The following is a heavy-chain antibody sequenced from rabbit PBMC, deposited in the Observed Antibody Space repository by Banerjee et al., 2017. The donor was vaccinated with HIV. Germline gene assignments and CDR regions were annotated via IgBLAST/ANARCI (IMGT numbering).Heavy chain of an antibody. V-gene: IGHV1S45*01. CDR1: GFDLSSYYY. Sequence: QEQLEESGGDLVKPEGSLTLTCTASGFDLSSYYYMCWVRQAPGKGLEWIGCIYTGSGSTYYASWAKGRFTISRTSSTTVDLKMTSLTAADTATYFCARDVGTSFSTYGMDLWGPGTLVTVS. CDR2: IYTGSGST. J-gene: IGHJ6*01. CDR3: ARDVGTSFSTYGMDL. D-gene: IGHD8-1*01.